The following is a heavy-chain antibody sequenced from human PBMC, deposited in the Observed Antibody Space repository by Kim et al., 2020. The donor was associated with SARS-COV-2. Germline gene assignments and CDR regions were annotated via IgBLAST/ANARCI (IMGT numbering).Heavy chain of an antibody. CDR2: GTNT. V-gene: IGHV3-23*01. CDR3: ARTSHMDV. D-gene: IGHD1-7*01. Sequence: GTNTDYAASVHGRFAISRDNSKNTLYLKMNSLRAEDTAVYFCARTSHMDVWGQGTTVTVSS. J-gene: IGHJ6*02.